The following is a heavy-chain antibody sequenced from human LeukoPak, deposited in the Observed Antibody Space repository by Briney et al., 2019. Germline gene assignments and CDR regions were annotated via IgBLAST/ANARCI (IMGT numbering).Heavy chain of an antibody. CDR1: GITFSSYP. CDR3: ARERGRTGDYDY. CDR2: ISSDGGSP. J-gene: IGHJ4*02. V-gene: IGHV3-64*01. D-gene: IGHD1-14*01. Sequence: GGSLRLSCVASGITFSSYPMHWVRQAPGKGMEYVSAISSDGGSPYYANSVKGRFTISRDNSKNTLYLQMGSLRTEDMAVYYCARERGRTGDYDYWGQGTLVTVSS.